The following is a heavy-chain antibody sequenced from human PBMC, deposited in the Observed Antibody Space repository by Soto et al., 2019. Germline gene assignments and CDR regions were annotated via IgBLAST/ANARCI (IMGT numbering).Heavy chain of an antibody. CDR3: ARDGDPTITGTTRWGYYGLDV. V-gene: IGHV1-2*02. D-gene: IGHD1-20*01. CDR2: ISPNSGGT. Sequence: ASVKVSCKTSGGTFSSYAISWVRQAPGQGLEWMGWISPNSGGTNYAQKFQGGVTMTRDTSISTAYMELTRLTSDDTAVYYCARDGDPTITGTTRWGYYGLDVWGQGTTVTVS. J-gene: IGHJ6*02. CDR1: GGTFSSYA.